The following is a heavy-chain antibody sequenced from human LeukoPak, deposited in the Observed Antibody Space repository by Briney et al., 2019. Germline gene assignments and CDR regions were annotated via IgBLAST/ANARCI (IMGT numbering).Heavy chain of an antibody. Sequence: SETLSLTCTVSGDSVSSTGYYWGWIRQPPGKRLEMIGTIYYSGSTYYNPSLKSRVTMSADTSRNQFSLRLSSVNAADTAVYYCAKAGALNYRSRTMDAFEVWGQGTMGTVSS. V-gene: IGHV4-39*01. D-gene: IGHD2-2*01. CDR3: AKAGALNYRSRTMDAFEV. CDR1: GDSVSSTGYY. CDR2: IYYSGST. J-gene: IGHJ3*01.